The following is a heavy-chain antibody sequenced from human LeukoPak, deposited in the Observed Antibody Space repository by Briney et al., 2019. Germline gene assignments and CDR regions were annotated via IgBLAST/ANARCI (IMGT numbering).Heavy chain of an antibody. J-gene: IGHJ4*02. Sequence: GSLRLSCSASGFTFSSYIMHWVRQAPGKGLEYVSAITSIGGSTYYADSVKGRFTISRDNSKNTLYLQMSSLRPEDTAVYYCVKDDSHYYGSGSSNDWGQGTLVTVSS. CDR3: VKDDSHYYGSGSSND. D-gene: IGHD3-10*01. V-gene: IGHV3-64D*06. CDR1: GFTFSSYI. CDR2: ITSIGGST.